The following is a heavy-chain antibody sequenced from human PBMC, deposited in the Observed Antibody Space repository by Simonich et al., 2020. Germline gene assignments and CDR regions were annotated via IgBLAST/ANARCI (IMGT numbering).Heavy chain of an antibody. CDR1: GYTFTGYY. Sequence: QVQLVQSGAEVKKPGASVKVSCKASGYTFTGYYMHWVRQAPGQGLDVMGWINPNSVNTGYAQKCQGRVPITRNTSISTAYMELSSLRSEDTAVYYCARSRYCTNGVCYNWFDPWGQGTLVTVSS. D-gene: IGHD2-8*01. CDR2: INPNSVNT. J-gene: IGHJ5*02. CDR3: ARSRYCTNGVCYNWFDP. V-gene: IGHV1-8*03.